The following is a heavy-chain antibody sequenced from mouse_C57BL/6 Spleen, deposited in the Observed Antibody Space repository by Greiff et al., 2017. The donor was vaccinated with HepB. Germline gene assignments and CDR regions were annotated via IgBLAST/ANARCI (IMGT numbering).Heavy chain of an antibody. CDR2: IRNKANGYTT. CDR3: ARTAQATGYFDY. D-gene: IGHD3-2*02. CDR1: GFTFTDYY. V-gene: IGHV7-3*01. J-gene: IGHJ2*01. Sequence: DVMLVESGGGLVQPGGSLSLSCAASGFTFTDYYMSWVRQPPGKALEWLGFIRNKANGYTTEYSESVKGLFTISRNNSQSILYLQMNALRAEDSATYYCARTAQATGYFDYWGQGTTLTVSS.